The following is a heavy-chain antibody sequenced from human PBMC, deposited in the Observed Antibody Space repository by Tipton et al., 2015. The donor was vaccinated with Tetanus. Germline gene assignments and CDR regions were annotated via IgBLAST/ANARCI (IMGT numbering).Heavy chain of an antibody. CDR3: ARDDGYTGLNS. J-gene: IGHJ4*02. CDR2: ISNGNP. Sequence: GLVKPSETLSLICSVSRGPISSYYWSWIRQPAGKGLEWIGHISNGNPDYTPSLKSRVTISADTTKNLFSLKLRSVTAADAAVYFCARDDGYTGLNSWGQGALVAVST. D-gene: IGHD5-24*01. V-gene: IGHV4-4*07. CDR1: RGPISSYY.